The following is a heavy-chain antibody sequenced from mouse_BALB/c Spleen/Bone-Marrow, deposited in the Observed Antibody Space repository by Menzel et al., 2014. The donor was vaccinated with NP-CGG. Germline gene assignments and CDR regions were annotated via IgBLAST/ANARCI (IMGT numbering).Heavy chain of an antibody. V-gene: IGHV2-6-7*01. J-gene: IGHJ2*01. CDR3: ARGYYGFFDY. D-gene: IGHD1-2*01. CDR1: GFSSTGYG. CDR2: IWGGGST. Sequence: VQGVESGPGLVAPSQSLSITCTVSGFSSTGYGVNWVRPPPGKGLEWLGMIWGGGSTDYNSALKSRLSISKDNPKSQVVLKMNSLQTDDTARYYCARGYYGFFDYWGQGTTLTVSS.